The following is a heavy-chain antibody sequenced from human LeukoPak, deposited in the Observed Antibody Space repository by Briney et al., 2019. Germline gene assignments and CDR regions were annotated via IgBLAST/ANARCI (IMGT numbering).Heavy chain of an antibody. CDR1: GYTLTELS. V-gene: IGHV1-24*01. CDR2: FDPEDGET. CDR3: ARDVPLRFLEWLSNYGMDV. J-gene: IGHJ6*02. D-gene: IGHD3-3*01. Sequence: GASVKVSCKVSGYTLTELSMHWVRQAPGKGLEWMGGFDPEDGETIYAQKFQGRVTMTEDTSTDTAYMELSSLRSEDTAVYYCARDVPLRFLEWLSNYGMDVWGQGTTVTVSS.